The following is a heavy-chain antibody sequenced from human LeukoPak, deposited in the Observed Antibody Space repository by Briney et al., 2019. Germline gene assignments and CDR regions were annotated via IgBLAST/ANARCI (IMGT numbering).Heavy chain of an antibody. D-gene: IGHD6-13*01. J-gene: IGHJ4*02. CDR2: IKQDGSGK. V-gene: IGHV3-7*01. CDR1: GFSFSTYW. Sequence: GGSLRLSCAASGFSFSTYWMSWVRQAPGKGLEWVANIKQDGSGKYYVDSVKGRFTISRDNAKNSLYLQMNSLRAEDTAVYKCARGFIGAAGFFDYWGQGTLVTVSS. CDR3: ARGFIGAAGFFDY.